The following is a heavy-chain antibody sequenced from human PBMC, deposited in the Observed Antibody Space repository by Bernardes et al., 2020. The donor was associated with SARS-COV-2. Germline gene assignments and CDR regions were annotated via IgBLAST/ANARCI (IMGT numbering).Heavy chain of an antibody. D-gene: IGHD4-17*01. J-gene: IGHJ4*02. CDR2: IWYDGSNK. CDR3: ARESPSHGDSPYFDY. V-gene: IGHV3-33*01. CDR1: GFTFSSYG. Sequence: GGSLRLSCAASGFTFSSYGMHWVRQAPGKGLEWVAVIWYDGSNKYYADSVKGRFTISRDNSKNTLYLQMNSLRAEDTAVYYCARESPSHGDSPYFDYWGQGTLVTVSS.